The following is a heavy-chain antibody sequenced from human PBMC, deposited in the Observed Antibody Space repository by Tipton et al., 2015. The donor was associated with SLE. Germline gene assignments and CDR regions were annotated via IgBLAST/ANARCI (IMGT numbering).Heavy chain of an antibody. J-gene: IGHJ4*02. V-gene: IGHV4-61*02. Sequence: TLSLTCTVSGGSISNGSSYWNWVRQPAGRGLEWIGRVYPSGTTNYNPSLKSRVTISIDTSRNRFSLQLSSVTAADTALYYCARGCSGGACYWGDSWGQGALVTVSS. CDR2: VYPSGTT. CDR1: GGSISNGSSY. D-gene: IGHD2-21*02. CDR3: ARGCSGGACYWGDS.